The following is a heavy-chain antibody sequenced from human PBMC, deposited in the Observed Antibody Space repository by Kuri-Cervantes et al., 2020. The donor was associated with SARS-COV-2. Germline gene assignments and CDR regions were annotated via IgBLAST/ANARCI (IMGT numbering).Heavy chain of an antibody. CDR1: GGAISSSSYY. J-gene: IGHJ5*02. D-gene: IGHD2-2*01. CDR2: IYYSGST. Sequence: SETLSLTCTVSGGAISSSSYYWGWIRQPPGKGLEWIGSIYYSGSTYYNPSLKSRVTISVDTSKNQFSLKLSSVTAADTAVYYCARHVGCSSPSCDGYNWFDPWGQGTLVTVSS. CDR3: ARHVGCSSPSCDGYNWFDP. V-gene: IGHV4-39*01.